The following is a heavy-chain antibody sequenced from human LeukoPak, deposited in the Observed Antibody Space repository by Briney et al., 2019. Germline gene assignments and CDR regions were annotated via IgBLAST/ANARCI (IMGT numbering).Heavy chain of an antibody. J-gene: IGHJ4*02. CDR1: GFSLSTSGMC. V-gene: IGHV2-5*08. Sequence: SGPTLVNPTQTLTLTCTFSGFSLSTSGMCVSWIRQPPGKALEWLALIYWDDDKRYSPSLKSRLTITKDTSKNQVVLTMTNMDPVDTATYYCAHSRTTMIVVVSPFDYWGQGTLVTVSS. CDR2: IYWDDDK. CDR3: AHSRTTMIVVVSPFDY. D-gene: IGHD3-22*01.